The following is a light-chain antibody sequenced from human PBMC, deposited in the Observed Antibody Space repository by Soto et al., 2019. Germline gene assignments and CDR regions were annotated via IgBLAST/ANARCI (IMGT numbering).Light chain of an antibody. CDR3: LQHNNYPPIT. CDR1: QGIRND. Sequence: DIQMTQSPSSLSASVGDRVTITCRASQGIRNDLAWYQQTPGKAPKRLIDAASSLQSGVPSRFSGSGPGTEFTLTISSLQPKDFVTDYWLQHNNYPPITFGQGTRLEIK. V-gene: IGKV1-17*01. CDR2: AAS. J-gene: IGKJ5*01.